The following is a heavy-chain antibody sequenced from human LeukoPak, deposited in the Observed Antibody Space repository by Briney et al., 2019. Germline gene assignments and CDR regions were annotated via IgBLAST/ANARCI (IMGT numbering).Heavy chain of an antibody. CDR3: ATISAQTFDI. CDR2: IKPDGIDK. J-gene: IGHJ3*02. D-gene: IGHD5-24*01. V-gene: IGHV3-7*01. Sequence: GGSLRLSCVGSGSTFRSHWVNWVRQSPRKGLEWVANIKPDGIDKYYVDSARGRFTVSRDNAKNSAFLQMNSLRAEDTAIYYCATISAQTFDIWGQGTLVSVSS. CDR1: GSTFRSHW.